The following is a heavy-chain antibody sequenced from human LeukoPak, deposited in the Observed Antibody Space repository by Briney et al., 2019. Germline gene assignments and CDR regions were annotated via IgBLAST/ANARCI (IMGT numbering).Heavy chain of an antibody. Sequence: GESLKISCKGSGYSFTTYWIGWVRQMPGKGLEWMGIISPADSDTRYSPSFQGQVTISADNPISTAYLQWSSLKASDTAMYYCARTSTYAEFDYWGQGSLVTVSS. J-gene: IGHJ4*02. D-gene: IGHD2-2*01. CDR1: GYSFTTYW. V-gene: IGHV5-51*04. CDR3: ARTSTYAEFDY. CDR2: ISPADSDT.